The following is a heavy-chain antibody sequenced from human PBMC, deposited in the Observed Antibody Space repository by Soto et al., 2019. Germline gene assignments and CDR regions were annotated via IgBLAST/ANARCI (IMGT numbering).Heavy chain of an antibody. D-gene: IGHD1-7*01. CDR1: GFTFSSYG. CDR2: ISYDGSNK. V-gene: IGHV3-30*18. CDR3: AKDALYNWNYHYYYYGMDV. Sequence: PGGSLRLSCAASGFTFSSYGMHWVRQAPGKGLEWVAVISYDGSNKYYADSVKGRFTISRDNSKNTLYLQMNSLRAEDTAVYYCAKDALYNWNYHYYYYGMDVWGQGTTVTVSS. J-gene: IGHJ6*02.